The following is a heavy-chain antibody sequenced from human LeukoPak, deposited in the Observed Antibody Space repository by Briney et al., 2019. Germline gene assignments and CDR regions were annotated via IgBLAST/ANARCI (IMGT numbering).Heavy chain of an antibody. CDR1: GFTFSSYA. CDR2: ISGSDGST. CDR3: ALTTLDY. V-gene: IGHV3-23*01. Sequence: GGSLRLSCAASGFTFSSYAVSWGRQAPGKGLEWVSAISGSDGSTYYADSVTGRFTISRDNSKNTLYLQMNSLRAEDTAVYYCALTTLDYWGQGTLVTVSS. D-gene: IGHD1-14*01. J-gene: IGHJ4*02.